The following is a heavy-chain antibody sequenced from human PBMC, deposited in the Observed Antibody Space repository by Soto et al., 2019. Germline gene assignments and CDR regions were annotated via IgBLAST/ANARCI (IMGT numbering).Heavy chain of an antibody. J-gene: IGHJ2*01. CDR1: GFTFSSYA. CDR3: ASPLWRDDSNWGYFDL. CDR2: ISYDGSNK. D-gene: IGHD2-15*01. V-gene: IGHV3-30-3*01. Sequence: QVQLVESGGGVVQPGRSLRLSCAASGFTFSSYAMHWVRQAPGKGLEWVAVISYDGSNKYYADSVKGRFTISRDNSKSTLNLQNTSPRTGDTAVYSWASPLWRDDSNWGYFDLWGRGTLVTVSS.